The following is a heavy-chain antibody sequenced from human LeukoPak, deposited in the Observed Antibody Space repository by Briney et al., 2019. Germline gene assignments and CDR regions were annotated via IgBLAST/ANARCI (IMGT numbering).Heavy chain of an antibody. J-gene: IGHJ4*02. CDR3: AARYSSGWYVY. CDR1: GGSISSYY. CDR2: IYTSGST. D-gene: IGHD6-19*01. V-gene: IGHV4-4*07. Sequence: SETLSLTCTVSGGSISSYYWSWIRQPPGKGLEWIGRIYTSGSTNYNPSLKSRVTMSVDTSKNQFSLKLSSVTAADTAVYYCAARYSSGWYVYWGQGTLVTVSS.